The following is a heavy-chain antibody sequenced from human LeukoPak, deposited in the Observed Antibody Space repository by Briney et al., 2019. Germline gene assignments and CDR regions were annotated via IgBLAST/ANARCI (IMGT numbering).Heavy chain of an antibody. Sequence: GGSLRLSCAASGFTFSGSAMHWFRQASGEGLEWVGRIRSKANSYATAYAASVKGRFTISRDDSKNSLYLQMNSLKTEDTAVYYCARSHYQTSGYFDQDAFDVWGQGTKVTVSS. D-gene: IGHD3-22*01. J-gene: IGHJ3*01. CDR1: GFTFSGSA. CDR3: ARSHYQTSGYFDQDAFDV. CDR2: IRSKANSYAT. V-gene: IGHV3-73*01.